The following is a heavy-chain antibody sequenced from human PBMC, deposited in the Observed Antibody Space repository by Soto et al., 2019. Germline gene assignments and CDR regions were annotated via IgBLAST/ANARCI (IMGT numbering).Heavy chain of an antibody. J-gene: IGHJ5*02. CDR3: ARGYFDSGHGYDL. D-gene: IGHD3-10*01. CDR1: GHLFNNHW. CDR2: IFTRDSET. Sequence: PGESLKISCKGPGHLFNNHWIGWVRQTPGKGLEWMGLIFTRDSETKTSPSFQGHVSFSVDNSINTVYLQWTSLKTTDTGIYFCARGYFDSGHGYDLWGLGXLVTVSS. V-gene: IGHV5-51*01.